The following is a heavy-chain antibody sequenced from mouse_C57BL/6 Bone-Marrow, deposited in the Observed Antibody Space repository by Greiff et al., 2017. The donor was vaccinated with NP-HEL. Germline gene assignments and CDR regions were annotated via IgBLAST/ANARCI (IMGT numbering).Heavy chain of an antibody. CDR3: ARWDGNYVFFAY. D-gene: IGHD2-1*01. J-gene: IGHJ3*01. Sequence: VQLQQPGAELVKPGASVKLSCKASGYTFTSYWMHWVKQRPGQGLEWIGMIHPNSGSTNYNEKFKSKATLTVDKSSSIAYMQLSSLTSEDSAVYYCARWDGNYVFFAYWGQGTLVTVSA. CDR1: GYTFTSYW. V-gene: IGHV1-64*01. CDR2: IHPNSGST.